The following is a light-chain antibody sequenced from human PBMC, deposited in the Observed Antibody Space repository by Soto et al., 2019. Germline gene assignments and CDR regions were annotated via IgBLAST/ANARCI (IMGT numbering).Light chain of an antibody. CDR3: HQYINAPWT. CDR1: QSVLYGPNNNNY. CDR2: WAS. J-gene: IGKJ1*01. V-gene: IGKV4-1*01. Sequence: DFVMTQSXDXXAVSLGERATINCKSSQSVLYGPNNNNYLSWYQQKPGQPPKLLIYWASTRESGVPDRFSGSVSGTDFTLTISSLQAEDVAVYYCHQYINAPWTFGQGTKVEIK.